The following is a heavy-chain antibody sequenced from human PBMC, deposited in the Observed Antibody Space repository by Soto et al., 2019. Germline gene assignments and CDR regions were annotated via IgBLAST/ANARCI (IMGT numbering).Heavy chain of an antibody. Sequence: GSLRLSCAASGFTFSSYGMHWVRQAPGKGLEWVAVIWYDGSNKYYADSVKGRFTISRDNSKNTLYLQMNSLRAEDTAAYYCARDRGPYSSGCPRYWGRGTLVTVSS. CDR2: IWYDGSNK. D-gene: IGHD6-19*01. J-gene: IGHJ4*02. CDR1: GFTFSSYG. V-gene: IGHV3-33*01. CDR3: ARDRGPYSSGCPRY.